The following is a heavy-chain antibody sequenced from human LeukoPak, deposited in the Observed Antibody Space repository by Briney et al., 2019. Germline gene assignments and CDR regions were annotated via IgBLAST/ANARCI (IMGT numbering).Heavy chain of an antibody. D-gene: IGHD6-6*01. CDR3: ALGRIAARNRGYFDY. CDR2: INHSGST. CDR1: GGSFSGYY. J-gene: IGHJ4*02. Sequence: PSETLSLTCAVYGGSFSGYYWSWIRQPPGKGLEWIGEINHSGSTNYNPSLKSRVTISVDTSKNQFSLKLSSVTAADTAVYYCALGRIAARNRGYFDYWGQGTLVTVSS. V-gene: IGHV4-34*01.